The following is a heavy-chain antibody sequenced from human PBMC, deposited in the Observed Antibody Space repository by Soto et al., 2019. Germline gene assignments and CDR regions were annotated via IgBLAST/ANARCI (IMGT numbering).Heavy chain of an antibody. J-gene: IGHJ4*02. CDR1: GYTFTNSG. CDR2: IKAYNGNK. CDR3: AGDAADGLNVC. Sequence: QVQLVQSGAEVKKPGASVKVSCKASGYTFTNSGISWVRQAPGQGLEWMGWIKAYNGNKTSAPKLQGRVTLTTDTSTSTAYMELRSLSSDDTAVYDGAGDAADGLNVCWCQGTLVTVSS. V-gene: IGHV1-18*01. D-gene: IGHD6-13*01.